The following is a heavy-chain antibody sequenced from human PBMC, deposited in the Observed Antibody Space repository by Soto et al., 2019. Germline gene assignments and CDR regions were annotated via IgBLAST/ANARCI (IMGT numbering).Heavy chain of an antibody. V-gene: IGHV4-39*01. D-gene: IGHD5-12*01. Sequence: SETLSLTCSVSDDSINSDKYYWGWIRQPPGKGLEWIGSIYYRGNAYYNPSLQTRVTISLDKSKSQFSLKLNSVTAADSAVYFCARLEGLATISNYFYSGAPGAVVPVSA. CDR3: ARLEGLATISNYFYS. CDR1: DDSINSDKYY. J-gene: IGHJ4*02. CDR2: IYYRGNA.